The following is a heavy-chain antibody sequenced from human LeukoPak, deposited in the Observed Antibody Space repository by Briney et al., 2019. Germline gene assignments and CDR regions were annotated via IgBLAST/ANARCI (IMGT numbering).Heavy chain of an antibody. J-gene: IGHJ4*02. CDR2: ISGSGGST. CDR3: ANQDGYIEGYFDY. Sequence: GGSLRLSCAASGFTFSSYSMSWVRQAPGKGLEWVSAISGSGGSTYYADSVKGRFTISGDNSKNTLYLQMNSLRAEDTAVYYCANQDGYIEGYFDYWGQGTLVTVSS. V-gene: IGHV3-23*01. D-gene: IGHD5-24*01. CDR1: GFTFSSYS.